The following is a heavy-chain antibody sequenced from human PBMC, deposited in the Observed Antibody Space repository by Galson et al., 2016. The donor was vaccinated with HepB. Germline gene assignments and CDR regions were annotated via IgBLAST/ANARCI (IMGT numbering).Heavy chain of an antibody. CDR2: ISVSGGST. V-gene: IGHV3-23*01. CDR3: AKAGAGSWHTRVLKVSYGLDV. Sequence: SLRLSCAASGFTFTRYTMNWVRQSPGKGLEWVSDISVSGGSTYYAGAVKGRFTVTRDNSRNTLYLQMSSLRADDTAVYYCAKAGAGSWHTRVLKVSYGLDVWGQGTTVTVSS. CDR1: GFTFTRYT. D-gene: IGHD6-13*01. J-gene: IGHJ6*02.